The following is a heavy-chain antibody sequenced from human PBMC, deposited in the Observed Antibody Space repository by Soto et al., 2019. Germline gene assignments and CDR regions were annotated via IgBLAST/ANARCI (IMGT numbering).Heavy chain of an antibody. J-gene: IGHJ5*02. Sequence: SETLSLTCTVSGGSISSGGYYWSWIRQHPGKGLEWIGYIYYSGSTYYNPSLKSRVTISVDTSKNQFSLKLSSVTAADTAVYYCARERIAANLNWFDPWGQGTLVTVSS. CDR2: IYYSGST. D-gene: IGHD6-13*01. CDR3: ARERIAANLNWFDP. V-gene: IGHV4-31*03. CDR1: GGSISSGGYY.